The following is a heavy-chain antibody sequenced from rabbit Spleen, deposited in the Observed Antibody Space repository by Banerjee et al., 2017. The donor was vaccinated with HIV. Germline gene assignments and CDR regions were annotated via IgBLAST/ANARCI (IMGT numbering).Heavy chain of an antibody. CDR3: ARNYVNAFDP. Sequence: QSLEESGGGLVKPGASLTLTCKASGFSLNSGYDMCWVRQAPGKGLEWIACIDTNDGDTDYANWPKGRLTVSKTSSTTVTLQMTSLTAADTATYFCARNYVNAFDPWGQGTLVTVS. D-gene: IGHD1-1*01. V-gene: IGHV1S40*01. CDR1: GFSLNSGYD. J-gene: IGHJ2*01. CDR2: IDTNDGDT.